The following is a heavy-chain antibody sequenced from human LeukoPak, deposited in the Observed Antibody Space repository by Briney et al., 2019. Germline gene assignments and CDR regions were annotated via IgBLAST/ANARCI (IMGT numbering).Heavy chain of an antibody. J-gene: IGHJ4*02. CDR2: ISGSGGST. Sequence: GGSLRLSCAASGFTFSSYAMSWVRQAPGKGLEWVSAISGSGGSTYYADSVKGRFTISRDNSKNTLYLQMNSLRAEDTAVYYCAKGVAAAGTAPNDYWGQGTLVTVSS. V-gene: IGHV3-23*01. D-gene: IGHD6-13*01. CDR3: AKGVAAAGTAPNDY. CDR1: GFTFSSYA.